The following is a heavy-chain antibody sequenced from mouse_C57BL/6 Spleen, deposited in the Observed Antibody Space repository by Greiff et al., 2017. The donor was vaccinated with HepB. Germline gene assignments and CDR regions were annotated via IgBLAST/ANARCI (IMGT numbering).Heavy chain of an antibody. CDR2: ISSGGDYI. V-gene: IGHV5-9-1*02. J-gene: IGHJ4*01. CDR1: GFTFSSYA. Sequence: EVMLVESGEGLVKPGGSLKLSCAASGFTFSSYAMSWVRQTPEKRLEGVAYISSGGDYIYYADTVKGRFTISRDNAMNTLYLQMRSLKSEDTAMYYCTRAGGLDDYDVGAMDYWGQGTSVTVSS. CDR3: TRAGGLDDYDVGAMDY. D-gene: IGHD2-4*01.